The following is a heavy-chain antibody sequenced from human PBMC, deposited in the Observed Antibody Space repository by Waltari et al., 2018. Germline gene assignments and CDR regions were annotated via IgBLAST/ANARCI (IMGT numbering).Heavy chain of an antibody. CDR3: AAEQDVLVVYVWAFDI. Sequence: QMQLVQSGPEVKKPGTSVKVSCKASGFTFTSSAVQWVRQARGQRLEWIGWIVVGSGNTNYAQKFQERVTITRDMSTSTAYMELSSLRSEDTAVYYCAAEQDVLVVYVWAFDIWGQGTMVTVSS. D-gene: IGHD2-8*02. V-gene: IGHV1-58*01. J-gene: IGHJ3*02. CDR2: IVVGSGNT. CDR1: GFTFTSSA.